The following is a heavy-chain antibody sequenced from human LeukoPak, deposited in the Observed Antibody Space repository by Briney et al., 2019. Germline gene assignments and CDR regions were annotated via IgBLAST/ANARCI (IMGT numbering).Heavy chain of an antibody. D-gene: IGHD3-22*01. V-gene: IGHV3-21*01. CDR2: ISSGRGYI. J-gene: IGHJ4*02. CDR1: GFTFSTYS. CDR3: ARQCYYYDSNESCDY. Sequence: GGSLTLSCAASGFTFSTYSMNWVRQAPGKGPEWVSSISSGRGYIYYADSVKGRFSISRDNAKNSLYLQMNSLRAEDTAVYYCARQCYYYDSNESCDYWGQGTLVTVSS.